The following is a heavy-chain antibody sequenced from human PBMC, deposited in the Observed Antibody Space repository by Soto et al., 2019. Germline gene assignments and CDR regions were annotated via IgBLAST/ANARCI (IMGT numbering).Heavy chain of an antibody. CDR3: ARGETQQQRDY. J-gene: IGHJ4*02. CDR1: GGSISSYY. V-gene: IGHV4-59*01. CDR2: IYYSGST. Sequence: SETLSLTCSVSGGSISSYYWNWIRQPPGKGLEWIGYIYYSGSTNYNPSLESRVTISVDTSKNQFSLKLSSVTAADTAVYYCARGETQQQRDYWGQGTLVTVSS. D-gene: IGHD6-13*01.